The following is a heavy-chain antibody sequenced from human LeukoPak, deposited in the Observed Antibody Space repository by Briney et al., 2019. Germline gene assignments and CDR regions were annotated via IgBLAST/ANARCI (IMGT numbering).Heavy chain of an antibody. Sequence: GGSLRLSCAASGFTFSSYSMNWVRQAPGKGLEWVSYISSSSSTIYYADSVEGRFTISRDNAKNSLYLQMNSLRAEDTAVYYCARVSGVVTPRLHYYYYMDVWGKGTTVTISS. CDR1: GFTFSSYS. D-gene: IGHD4-23*01. CDR3: ARVSGVVTPRLHYYYYMDV. V-gene: IGHV3-48*01. CDR2: ISSSSSTI. J-gene: IGHJ6*03.